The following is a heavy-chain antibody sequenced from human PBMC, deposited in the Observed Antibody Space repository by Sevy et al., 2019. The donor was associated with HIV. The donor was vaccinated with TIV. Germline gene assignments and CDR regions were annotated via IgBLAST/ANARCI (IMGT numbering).Heavy chain of an antibody. CDR3: ARGKYCADAACSTAFDH. D-gene: IGHD2-8*01. V-gene: IGHV4-38-2*02. CDR2: IYHSGIT. CDR1: GYSISGGYF. Sequence: SEILSLTCTVSGYSISGGYFWGWIRQPPGRNLEYMTIIYHSGITHYNPSLQSRLTISVDTSKNQFSLKLSSVTAADTALYYCARGKYCADAACSTAFDHWGQGTLVTVSS. J-gene: IGHJ4*02.